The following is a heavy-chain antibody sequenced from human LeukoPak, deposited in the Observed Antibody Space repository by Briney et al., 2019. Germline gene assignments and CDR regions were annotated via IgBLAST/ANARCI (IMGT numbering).Heavy chain of an antibody. CDR1: GYTFTGYY. Sequence: ASVTVSCKASGYTFTGYYMHWVRQAPGQGLEWMGWINPNSGGTNYAQKFQGRVTMTRDTSISTAYMELSRLRSDDTAVYYCARSSITMVRGAKNWFDPWGQGTLVTVSS. J-gene: IGHJ5*02. CDR3: ARSSITMVRGAKNWFDP. CDR2: INPNSGGT. D-gene: IGHD3-10*01. V-gene: IGHV1-2*02.